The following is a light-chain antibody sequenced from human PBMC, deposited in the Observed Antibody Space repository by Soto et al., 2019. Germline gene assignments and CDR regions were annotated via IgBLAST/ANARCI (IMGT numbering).Light chain of an antibody. CDR2: EVN. Sequence: QSALTQPASVSGSPGQSITISCTGTSSDVGSYNLVSWYQQHPCKAPKFMIYEVNKRPSGVSNRFSGSKSGDTASLTISGLQAEDVADYYSCSHVGSSTLTRVFGGGTKVTVL. CDR1: SSDVGSYNL. J-gene: IGLJ2*01. CDR3: CSHVGSSTLTRV. V-gene: IGLV2-23*02.